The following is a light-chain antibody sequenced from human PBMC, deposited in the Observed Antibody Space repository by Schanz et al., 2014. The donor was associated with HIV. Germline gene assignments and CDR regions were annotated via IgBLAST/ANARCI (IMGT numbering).Light chain of an antibody. J-gene: IGLJ3*02. Sequence: QSALTQPASVSGSPGQSISISCAGTSSDVGGDNFVSWYQQHPGRAPKLVISGVDYRPSGVSSRFSGSKSGSAASLTISGLQAEDEADYYCSSCTTSNTLVFGGGTKLTVL. V-gene: IGLV2-14*03. CDR3: SSCTTSNTLV. CDR1: SSDVGGDNF. CDR2: GVD.